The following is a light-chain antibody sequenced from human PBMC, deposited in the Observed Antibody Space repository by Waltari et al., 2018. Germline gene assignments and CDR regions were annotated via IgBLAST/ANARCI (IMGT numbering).Light chain of an antibody. CDR1: QGIANF. Sequence: DIQMTQSPSSLSASVGDRVTITCRASQGIANFLAWFQQRPGKVPQLLIHYASTLQSGDPSRFSGSGSGTDFTLTISNLQPEDVATYYCQKFDSVPWTFGQGTKVEIK. V-gene: IGKV1-27*01. CDR3: QKFDSVPWT. J-gene: IGKJ1*01. CDR2: YAS.